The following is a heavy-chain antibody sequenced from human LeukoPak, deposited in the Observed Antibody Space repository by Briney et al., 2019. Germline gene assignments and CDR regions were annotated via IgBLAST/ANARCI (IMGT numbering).Heavy chain of an antibody. CDR2: INHSGST. D-gene: IGHD3-10*01. J-gene: IGHJ6*03. V-gene: IGHV4-34*01. CDR3: ARLQRTYYYGSGSYSPRYYYYYYMDV. Sequence: KSSETLSLTCAVYGGSFSGYYWSWIRQPPGKGLEWIGEINHSGSTNYNPSLKSRVTISVDTSKNQFSLKLSSVTAADTAVYYCARLQRTYYYGSGSYSPRYYYYYYMDVWGKGTTVTISS. CDR1: GGSFSGYY.